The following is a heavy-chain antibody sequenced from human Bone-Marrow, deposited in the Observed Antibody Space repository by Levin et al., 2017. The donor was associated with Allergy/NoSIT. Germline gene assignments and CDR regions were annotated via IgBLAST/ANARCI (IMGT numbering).Heavy chain of an antibody. CDR3: AKAPSFTTVTTYEDYYYYGMDG. CDR2: ISGSGGST. CDR1: GFTFSSYA. Sequence: GGSLRLSCAASGFTFSSYAMSWVRQAPGKGLEWVSAISGSGGSTYYADSVKGRFTISRDNSKNTLYLQMNSLRAEDTAVYYCAKAPSFTTVTTYEDYYYYGMDGWGQGTTVTVSS. J-gene: IGHJ6*02. V-gene: IGHV3-23*01. D-gene: IGHD4-11*01.